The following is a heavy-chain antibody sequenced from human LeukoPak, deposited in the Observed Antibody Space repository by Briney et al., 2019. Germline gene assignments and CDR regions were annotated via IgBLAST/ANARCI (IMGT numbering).Heavy chain of an antibody. CDR3: SRSRGIAAADDFDI. CDR1: GFTVSSYG. V-gene: IGHV3-30*02. J-gene: IGHJ3*02. CDR2: IRYDGSNK. Sequence: GGSLRLSWAAAGFTVSSYGMHWVRQAPGKGLGWVAFIRYDGSNKYCADSVEGRFTISRDNYKHPLYLQMNSLRAEDTAVYYSSRSRGIAAADDFDIWGQGKMVTVSS. D-gene: IGHD6-13*01.